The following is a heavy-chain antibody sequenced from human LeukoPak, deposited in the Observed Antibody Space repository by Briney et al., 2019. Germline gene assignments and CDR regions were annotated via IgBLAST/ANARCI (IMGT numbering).Heavy chain of an antibody. CDR3: VRVEIGTYHGMDV. CDR1: GFTLSNYW. Sequence: PGGSLRLSCAASGFTLSNYWMRWVRQAPGEGLVWVSRIKTDGTITNYADSVKGRFTISRDNAKNTLYLQMNSLRVEDTAVYYCVRVEIGTYHGMDVWDQGTTVTVSS. D-gene: IGHD2-2*01. CDR2: IKTDGTIT. J-gene: IGHJ6*02. V-gene: IGHV3-74*01.